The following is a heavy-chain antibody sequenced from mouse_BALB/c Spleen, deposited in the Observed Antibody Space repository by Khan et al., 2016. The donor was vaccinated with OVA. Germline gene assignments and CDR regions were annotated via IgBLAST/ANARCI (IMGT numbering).Heavy chain of an antibody. CDR2: ISTYSGNT. CDR1: GYTFTDYA. Sequence: QVQLKESGPELVRPGVSVKISCKGSGYTFTDYAMYWVKQSHAKSLEWIGLISTYSGNTNYNQKFKGKATMTVDKSSSTAYMERARLTSEDSAIYYCARPAYDGYYDYWGQGTTLTVSS. D-gene: IGHD2-3*01. V-gene: IGHV1S137*01. CDR3: ARPAYDGYYDY. J-gene: IGHJ2*01.